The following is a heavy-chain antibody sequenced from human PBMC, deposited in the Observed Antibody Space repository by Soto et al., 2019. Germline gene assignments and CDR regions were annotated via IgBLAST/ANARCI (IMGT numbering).Heavy chain of an antibody. V-gene: IGHV3-21*06. Sequence: GGSLRLSCAASGSIFTRYSMNWFRQAPGKGLEWVSSISSTTNYIYYGDSMKGRFTISRDNAKNSLYLEMNSLRAEDTAVYYCARESEDLTSNFDYWGQGTLVTVSS. J-gene: IGHJ4*02. CDR3: ARESEDLTSNFDY. CDR2: ISSTTNYI. CDR1: GSIFTRYS.